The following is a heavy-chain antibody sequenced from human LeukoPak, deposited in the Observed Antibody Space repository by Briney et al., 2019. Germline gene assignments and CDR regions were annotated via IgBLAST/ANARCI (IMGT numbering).Heavy chain of an antibody. CDR3: ATYRQVKLPFEA. V-gene: IGHV3-23*01. CDR1: RFTFSSYA. J-gene: IGHJ5*02. D-gene: IGHD5-18*01. CDR2: ISGSGDDT. Sequence: GGSLRLSCAASRFTFSSYAMNWVRPAPGRGREWVSSISGSGDDTYYADSVKGRFNISRDNSKNPRYLQMNSLRAEDTAIYYCATYRQVKLPFEAWGQGTRVTVST.